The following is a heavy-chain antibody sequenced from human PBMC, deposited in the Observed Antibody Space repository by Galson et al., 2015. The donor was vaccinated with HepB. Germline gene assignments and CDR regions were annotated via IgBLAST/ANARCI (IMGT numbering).Heavy chain of an antibody. Sequence: SVKVSCKASGGTFSSYAFSWVRQAPGQGLEWMGGIIPIFGTANYAQKFQGRVTITADESTSTAYMELSSLRSEDTAVYYCARGGYDSNYYYGMDVWGQGTTVTVSS. CDR2: IIPIFGTA. V-gene: IGHV1-69*13. CDR3: ARGGYDSNYYYGMDV. J-gene: IGHJ6*02. D-gene: IGHD5-12*01. CDR1: GGTFSSYA.